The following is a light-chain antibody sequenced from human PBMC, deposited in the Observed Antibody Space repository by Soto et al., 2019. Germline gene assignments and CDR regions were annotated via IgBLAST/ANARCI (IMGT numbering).Light chain of an antibody. CDR3: QQYNSISLLT. CDR2: KAS. V-gene: IGKV1-5*03. CDR1: QSITTY. Sequence: DIQMTQSPSSLSASVGDRVTITCRASQSITTYLNWYRQKPGKAPKLLIYKASTLETGVPSRFSGSGSGTEFTLTISSLQPDDFATYYCQQYNSISLLTFGGGTKVEIK. J-gene: IGKJ4*01.